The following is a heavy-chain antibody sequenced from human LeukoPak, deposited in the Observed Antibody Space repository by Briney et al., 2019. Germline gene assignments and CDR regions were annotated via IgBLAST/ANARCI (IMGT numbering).Heavy chain of an antibody. Sequence: GGSLRLSCAASGFTFSSYAMSWVRQAPGKGLEWVSAISGSGGSTYYADSVKVRFTIPRDNSKNTLYLQMNSLRAEDTAVYYCAKDGRYCSGGSCYWWDYWGQGTLVTVSS. J-gene: IGHJ4*02. CDR1: GFTFSSYA. V-gene: IGHV3-23*01. CDR3: AKDGRYCSGGSCYWWDY. D-gene: IGHD2-15*01. CDR2: ISGSGGST.